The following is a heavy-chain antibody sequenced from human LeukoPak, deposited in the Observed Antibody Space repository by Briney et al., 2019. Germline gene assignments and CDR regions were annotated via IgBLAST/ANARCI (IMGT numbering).Heavy chain of an antibody. CDR1: GGSFTGYY. D-gene: IGHD3-10*01. J-gene: IGHJ2*01. CDR3: ARPPNTSYYGSGRGFFDL. Sequence: PSETLSLTCVMYGGSFTGYYWSWIRQPPGKGLEWIGSIYYSGSTYYNPSLKSRVTISVDTSKNQFSLKLNSVTAADTAVYYCARPPNTSYYGSGRGFFDLWGRGALVTVSS. V-gene: IGHV4-34*01. CDR2: IYYSGST.